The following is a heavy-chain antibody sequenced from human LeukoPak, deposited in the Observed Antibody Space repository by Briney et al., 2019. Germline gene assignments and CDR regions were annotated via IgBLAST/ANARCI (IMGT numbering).Heavy chain of an antibody. CDR2: FDPEDGET. CDR3: ARMSYYDSSGDNWFDP. CDR1: GYTLTELS. Sequence: ASVKVSCKVSGYTLTELSMHWVRQAPGKGLEWMGGFDPEDGETIYAQKFQGRVTMTEDTSTDTAYMELSSLRSEDTAVYYCARMSYYDSSGDNWFDPWGQGTLVTVSS. J-gene: IGHJ5*02. D-gene: IGHD3-22*01. V-gene: IGHV1-24*01.